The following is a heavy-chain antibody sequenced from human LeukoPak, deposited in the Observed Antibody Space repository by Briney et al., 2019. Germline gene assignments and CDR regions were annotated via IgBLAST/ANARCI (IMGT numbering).Heavy chain of an antibody. D-gene: IGHD6-19*01. V-gene: IGHV4-59*08. J-gene: IGHJ4*02. Sequence: PSETLSLTCTVSGGSVSSYYWSWIRQPPGKGLEWIGYIYYSGSTSYNPSLKSRVTIPVDTSKNQFSLKLTSVTAADTAVYYCATSEDTSGWYSYWGQGTLVTVSS. CDR1: GGSVSSYY. CDR3: ATSEDTSGWYSY. CDR2: IYYSGST.